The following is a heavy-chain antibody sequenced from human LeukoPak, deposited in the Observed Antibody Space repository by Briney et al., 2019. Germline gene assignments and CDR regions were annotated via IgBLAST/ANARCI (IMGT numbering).Heavy chain of an antibody. Sequence: SQTLSLTCTVSGGSISSGDYYWSWIRQPPGKGLEWIGYIYYSGSTYYNPSLKSRVTISVDTSKNQFSLKLSSVTAADTAVYYCARHGDGYNNIDAFDIWGQGTMVTVSS. D-gene: IGHD5-24*01. CDR1: GGSISSGDYY. J-gene: IGHJ3*02. CDR3: ARHGDGYNNIDAFDI. V-gene: IGHV4-30-4*01. CDR2: IYYSGST.